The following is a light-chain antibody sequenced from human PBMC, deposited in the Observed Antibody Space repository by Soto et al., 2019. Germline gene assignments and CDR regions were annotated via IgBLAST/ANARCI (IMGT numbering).Light chain of an antibody. CDR1: QSISSY. J-gene: IGKJ1*01. Sequence: IHISQSPSSLSSSEGDRVTITCRASQSISSYLNWYQQKPGKAPKLLIYAASSLQSGVPSRFSGSGSGTDFTLTISSLQPEDFATYYCQQSYSTPPTFGQGTKVDIK. CDR3: QQSYSTPPT. CDR2: AAS. V-gene: IGKV1-39*01.